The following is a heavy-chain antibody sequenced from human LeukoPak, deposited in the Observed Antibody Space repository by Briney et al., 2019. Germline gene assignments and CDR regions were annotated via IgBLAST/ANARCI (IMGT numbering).Heavy chain of an antibody. V-gene: IGHV4-30-2*01. Sequence: PSQTLSLTCAVSGGSISSGGYSWSWIRQPPGKGLEWIGYIYHSGSTYYNPSLKSRVTISVDRSKNQFSLKLSSVTAADTAVYYCARGLDYDDEPRGYFDYWGQGTLVTVSS. J-gene: IGHJ4*02. CDR3: ARGLDYDDEPRGYFDY. CDR1: GGSISSGGYS. D-gene: IGHD4-17*01. CDR2: IYHSGST.